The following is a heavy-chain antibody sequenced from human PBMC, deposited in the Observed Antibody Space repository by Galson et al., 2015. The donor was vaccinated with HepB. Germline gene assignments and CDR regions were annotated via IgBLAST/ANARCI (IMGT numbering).Heavy chain of an antibody. CDR1: GFTFDDYA. Sequence: SLRLSCAASGFTFDDYAMHWVRQAPGKGLEWVSGISWNSGSIGYADSVKGRFTISRDNAKNSLYLQMNSLRAEDTALYYCAKDNVAHPGSYFFDYWGQGTLVTVSS. V-gene: IGHV3-9*01. CDR2: ISWNSGSI. D-gene: IGHD3-10*01. CDR3: AKDNVAHPGSYFFDY. J-gene: IGHJ4*02.